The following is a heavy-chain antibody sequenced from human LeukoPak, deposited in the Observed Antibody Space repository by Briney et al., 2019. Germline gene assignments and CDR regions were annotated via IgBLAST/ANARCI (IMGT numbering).Heavy chain of an antibody. V-gene: IGHV3-7*04. CDR1: GFTFSNYW. Sequence: PGGSLRLSCAASGFTFSNYWMSWVRQAPGKGLEWVANIKQDGSEKYYVDSVKGRFTISRDNAKNSLYLQMNSLRAEDTAVYYCARAGFAAETDTWGQGILVTVCS. CDR2: IKQDGSEK. CDR3: ARAGFAAETDT. J-gene: IGHJ5*02. D-gene: IGHD2-15*01.